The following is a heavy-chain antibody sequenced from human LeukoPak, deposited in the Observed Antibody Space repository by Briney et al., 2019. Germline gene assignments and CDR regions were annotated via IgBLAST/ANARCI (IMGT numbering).Heavy chain of an antibody. CDR3: ARQQFPPTATTRTDAFDI. D-gene: IGHD4-17*01. Sequence: KRGESLKISCKGFGYSFTDYWIGWVRQMPGKGLEWMGIIYPDDSDTRISPSFQGQVTISADKSINIAYLQWSGLKASDTAMYYCARQQFPPTATTRTDAFDIWGQGTMVTVSS. CDR1: GYSFTDYW. V-gene: IGHV5-51*01. J-gene: IGHJ3*02. CDR2: IYPDDSDT.